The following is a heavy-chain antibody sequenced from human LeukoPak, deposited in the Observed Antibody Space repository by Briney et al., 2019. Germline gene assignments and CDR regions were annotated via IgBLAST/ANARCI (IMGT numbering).Heavy chain of an antibody. Sequence: QPGGSLRLSCAASGFTFSSYEMNWVRQAPGKGLEWVSYISSSGSTIYYADSVKGRFTISRDNAKNSLYLQMNSLRAEDTAVYYCARASSGYTYGQYDYWGQGTLVTVSS. D-gene: IGHD5-18*01. CDR3: ARASSGYTYGQYDY. V-gene: IGHV3-48*03. CDR1: GFTFSSYE. J-gene: IGHJ4*02. CDR2: ISSSGSTI.